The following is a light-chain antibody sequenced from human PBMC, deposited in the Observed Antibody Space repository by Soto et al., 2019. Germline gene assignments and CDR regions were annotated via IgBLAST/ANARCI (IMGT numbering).Light chain of an antibody. CDR3: QQSHSSPFT. Sequence: DIPMTQSPSSLSASVGDRVTITCRASRTISNYLNWYQQKPGKAPNLLIYAASSLQSGVPSRFSGSGSETDFTLTISSLQPEDFATYYCQQSHSSPFTFGPGTKVDIK. J-gene: IGKJ3*01. V-gene: IGKV1-39*01. CDR1: RTISNY. CDR2: AAS.